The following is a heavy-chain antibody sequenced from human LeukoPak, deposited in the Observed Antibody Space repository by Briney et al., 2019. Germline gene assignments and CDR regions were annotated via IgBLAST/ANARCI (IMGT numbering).Heavy chain of an antibody. D-gene: IGHD3-10*01. CDR2: ISSASNTI. J-gene: IGHJ5*02. Sequence: GESLRLSCAASGFTFSSYSMNWVRQAPGKGLEWVSYISSASNTIYYADSVKGRFTISRDNAKNSLYLQMNSLRAEDTAMYYCARDGWFGDYNWFEPWGQGTLVTVSS. V-gene: IGHV3-48*01. CDR1: GFTFSSYS. CDR3: ARDGWFGDYNWFEP.